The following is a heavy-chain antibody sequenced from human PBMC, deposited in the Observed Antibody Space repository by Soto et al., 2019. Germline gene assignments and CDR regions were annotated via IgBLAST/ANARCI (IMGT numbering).Heavy chain of an antibody. D-gene: IGHD6-13*01. CDR1: GDTFSNYV. Sequence: QVQLLQSAAEVKKPGSSVKVACKVSGDTFSNYVINWVRQAPGQGLEWMGAIVPIFRTANYAQKFQGRVTITADEFTITAYMELSGLRSDDTATYYCARETSAPGTFREDASDIWGQGTLVTVSS. CDR2: IVPIFRTA. CDR3: ARETSAPGTFREDASDI. J-gene: IGHJ3*02. V-gene: IGHV1-69*12.